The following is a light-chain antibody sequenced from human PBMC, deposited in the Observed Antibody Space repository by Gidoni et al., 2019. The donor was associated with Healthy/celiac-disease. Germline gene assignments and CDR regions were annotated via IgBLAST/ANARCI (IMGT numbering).Light chain of an antibody. J-gene: IGKJ1*01. CDR3: MQALQTPRT. CDR1: QSLLHSNGYNY. CDR2: LGS. V-gene: IGKV2-28*01. Sequence: SPLSLPVTPGEPVSISCRSSQSLLHSNGYNYLDWYLQKPGQSPQLLIYLGSNRASGVPDRFSGSGSGTDFTLKISRVEAEDVGVYYCMQALQTPRTFGQGTKVEIK.